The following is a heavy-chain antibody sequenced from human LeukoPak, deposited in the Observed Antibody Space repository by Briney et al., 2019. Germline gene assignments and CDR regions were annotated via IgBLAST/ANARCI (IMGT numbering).Heavy chain of an antibody. CDR2: FHHGGSP. CDR1: GGSINSGDYI. J-gene: IGHJ4*02. V-gene: IGHV4-30-4*01. Sequence: PSETLSLTCTVSGGSINSGDYIWTWIRQPPGKGLEWIGRFHHGGSPSYNPSLQGRVTISADTSKNHFSLNLRSVSDADTAVYYCARGLTTDKIDYWGQGTLVTVSS. CDR3: ARGLTTDKIDY. D-gene: IGHD4-17*01.